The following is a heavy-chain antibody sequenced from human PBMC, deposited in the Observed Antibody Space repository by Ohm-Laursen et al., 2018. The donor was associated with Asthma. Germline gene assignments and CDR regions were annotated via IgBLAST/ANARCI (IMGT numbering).Heavy chain of an antibody. CDR3: ARDTSRRLLGYFDY. D-gene: IGHD3-22*01. V-gene: IGHV3-30*03. Sequence: SLRLSCTASGFSFSSYGMHWVRQAPGKGLEWVAVISNDGSNKYYADSVKGRFTISRDNSKNTLYLQMNSLRAEDTAVYYCARDTSRRLLGYFDYWGQGTLVTVSS. J-gene: IGHJ4*02. CDR1: GFSFSSYG. CDR2: ISNDGSNK.